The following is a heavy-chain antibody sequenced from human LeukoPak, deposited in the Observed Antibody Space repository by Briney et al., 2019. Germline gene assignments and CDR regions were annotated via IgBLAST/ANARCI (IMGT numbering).Heavy chain of an antibody. CDR2: ISGGDPTT. J-gene: IGHJ6*03. Sequence: GGSLRLSCAASGFTFSSYDMTWVRQAPGRGLEWVSSISGGDPTTYYADSVKGRFTTSRDNSKNTLYLQMNSLKGDDTAVYYCAKDSAFYYIDVWGKGTTVIISS. CDR1: GFTFSSYD. D-gene: IGHD3-10*01. CDR3: AKDSAFYYIDV. V-gene: IGHV3-23*01.